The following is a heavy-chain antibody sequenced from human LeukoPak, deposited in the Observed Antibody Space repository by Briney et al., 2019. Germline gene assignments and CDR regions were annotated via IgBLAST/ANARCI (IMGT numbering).Heavy chain of an antibody. Sequence: ASVKGCCKASTYPLTSYGISGVRQSPGQGLEWMGWISAYNGDTNYAQTFQGRVTMTTDTSTTTAYMELRSLRSDDTAVYYCARDSSVNWPRQGWFDPWGQGTLVTVSS. J-gene: IGHJ5*02. D-gene: IGHD3-22*01. V-gene: IGHV1-18*01. CDR3: ARDSSVNWPRQGWFDP. CDR2: ISAYNGDT. CDR1: TYPLTSYG.